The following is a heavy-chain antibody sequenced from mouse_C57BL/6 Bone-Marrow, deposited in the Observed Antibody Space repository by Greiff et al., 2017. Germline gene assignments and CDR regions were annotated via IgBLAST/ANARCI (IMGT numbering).Heavy chain of an antibody. V-gene: IGHV3-6*01. CDR3: ARVWGFAY. CDR1: GYSITSGYY. J-gene: IGHJ3*01. D-gene: IGHD4-1*01. Sequence: VQLKQSGPGLVKPSQSLSLTCSVTGYSITSGYYWNWIRQFPGNKLEWMGYISYDGSNNYNPSLKNRISITRDTSKNQFFLKLNSVTTEDTATYYCARVWGFAYWGQGTLVTVSA. CDR2: ISYDGSN.